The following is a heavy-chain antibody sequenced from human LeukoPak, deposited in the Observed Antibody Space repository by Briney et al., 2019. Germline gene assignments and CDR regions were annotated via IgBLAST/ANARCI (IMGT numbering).Heavy chain of an antibody. CDR1: GYTFTGYY. D-gene: IGHD3-3*01. J-gene: IGHJ4*02. CDR2: INPNSGGT. V-gene: IGHV1-2*02. Sequence: ASVKVSCKASGYTFTGYYMHWVRQAPGQGLEWMGWINPNSGGTNYAQKFQGRVTMTRDTSISTAYMELSRLRSDGTAVDFCARGGGTIFGVVNDWGQGTLVTVSS. CDR3: ARGGGTIFGVVND.